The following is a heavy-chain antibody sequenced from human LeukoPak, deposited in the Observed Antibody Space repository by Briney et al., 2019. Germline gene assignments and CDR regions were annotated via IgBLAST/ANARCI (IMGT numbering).Heavy chain of an antibody. J-gene: IGHJ6*03. D-gene: IGHD2-2*01. V-gene: IGHV3-30*02. CDR3: AKGCSSTSCYSRYYYYYMDV. CDR2: MWYDGTNK. Sequence: PGGSLRLSCAASGFTFSNYGIHWVRQAPGKGLEWVAVMWYDGTNKYYADAVKGRFTISRDNSKNTLYLQLNSLRPDDTAVYYCAKGCSSTSCYSRYYYYYMDVWGKGTTVTVSS. CDR1: GFTFSNYG.